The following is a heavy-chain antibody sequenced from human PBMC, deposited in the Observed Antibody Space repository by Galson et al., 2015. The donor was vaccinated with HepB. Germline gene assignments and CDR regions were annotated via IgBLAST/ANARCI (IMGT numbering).Heavy chain of an antibody. Sequence: PALVKPTQTLTLTCTFSGFSLTTDGACVSWIRQPPGKALEWLALIDWDDNKYYGTSLKTSLTISKDTSKSQVVLTVSNMDPVDTDTYYCARCLGGYYYYFYMDVWGKGTTVTVSS. V-gene: IGHV2-70*01. CDR3: ARCLGGYYYYFYMDV. D-gene: IGHD3-16*01. CDR1: GFSLTTDGAC. J-gene: IGHJ6*03. CDR2: IDWDDNK.